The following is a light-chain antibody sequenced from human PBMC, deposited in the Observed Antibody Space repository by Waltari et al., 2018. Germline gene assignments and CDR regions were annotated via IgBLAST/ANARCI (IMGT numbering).Light chain of an antibody. CDR3: QQSFITPFI. V-gene: IGKV1-39*01. Sequence: DIQMTQSPSSLSASVGDRVTITCRSRQAISNFLNWYQQNPGKAPKLLIYAASNLQSGVPSRFSGGGSGTDFTLTITSLQPDDFATYYCQQSFITPFIFGPGTKVDF. J-gene: IGKJ3*01. CDR2: AAS. CDR1: QAISNF.